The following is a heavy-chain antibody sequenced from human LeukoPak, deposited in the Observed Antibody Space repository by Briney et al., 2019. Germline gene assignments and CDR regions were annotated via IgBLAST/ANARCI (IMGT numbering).Heavy chain of an antibody. CDR1: GYTFTAYY. J-gene: IGHJ4*02. CDR3: ATFAQDWGTFHY. V-gene: IGHV1-2*02. CDR2: INPNSGDT. D-gene: IGHD3-16*01. Sequence: ASVKLSCETSGYTFTAYYMHWVRQAPGQGLEWMGWINPNSGDTNYVKKFQGRVTMTRDTSISTASMELSELKSDDTAVYYCATFAQDWGTFHYWGQGTLVTVSS.